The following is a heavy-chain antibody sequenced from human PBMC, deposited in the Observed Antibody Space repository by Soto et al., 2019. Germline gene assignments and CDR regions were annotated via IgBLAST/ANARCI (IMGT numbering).Heavy chain of an antibody. D-gene: IGHD3-22*01. J-gene: IGHJ3*02. CDR2: IDPSDSYT. CDR1: GYSFTSYW. V-gene: IGHV5-10-1*01. CDR3: AITYYYDSSGYYKPDAFDI. Sequence: GESLKISCKGAGYSFTSYWLSWVRQLPGEGLELVGRIDPSDSYTNYSPSFQGHVTISADKSISTAYLQWSSLKASDTAMYYCAITYYYDSSGYYKPDAFDIWGQGTMVTVSS.